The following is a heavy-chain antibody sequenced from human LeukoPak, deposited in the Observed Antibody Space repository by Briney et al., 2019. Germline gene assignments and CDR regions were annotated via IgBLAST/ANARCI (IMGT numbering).Heavy chain of an antibody. CDR3: ASLEYYYGSGSYYNGALDY. J-gene: IGHJ4*02. D-gene: IGHD3-10*01. CDR2: INHSGST. CDR1: GGSFSGYY. Sequence: PSETLSLTCAVYGGSFSGYYWSWIRQPPGKGLEWIGEINHSGSTNYNPSLKSRVTISVDTSKNQFSLKLSSVTAADTAVYYCASLEYYYGSGSYYNGALDYWGQGTLVTVSS. V-gene: IGHV4-34*01.